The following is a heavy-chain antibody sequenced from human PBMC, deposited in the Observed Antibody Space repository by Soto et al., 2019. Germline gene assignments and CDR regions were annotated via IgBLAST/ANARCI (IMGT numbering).Heavy chain of an antibody. V-gene: IGHV1-46*01. J-gene: IGHJ4*02. CDR1: GYSFISHY. CDR3: ARDYLSSKLSLSYFDF. Sequence: GASVKVSCKASGYSFISHYIHWVRQAPGQGLEWMGFINPSGGSATLAQKFQGRVTMTRDTSTTTVYMELSSLRSEDAAVFFFARDYLSSKLSLSYFDFWGQGTLVTVSS. CDR2: INPSGGSA. D-gene: IGHD2-2*01.